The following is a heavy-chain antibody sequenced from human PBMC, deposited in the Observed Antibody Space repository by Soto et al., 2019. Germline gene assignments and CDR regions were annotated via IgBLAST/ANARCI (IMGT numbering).Heavy chain of an antibody. D-gene: IGHD1-20*01. V-gene: IGHV1-69*04. Sequence: SVKVSCKASGGTFSSYTISWVRQAPGQGLEWMGRIIPILGIANYAQKFQGRVTITADKSTSTAYMELSSLRSEDTAVYYCARDTQSYNWNEGYYYYYMDVWGKGTTVTVSS. CDR1: GGTFSSYT. J-gene: IGHJ6*03. CDR2: IIPILGIA. CDR3: ARDTQSYNWNEGYYYYYMDV.